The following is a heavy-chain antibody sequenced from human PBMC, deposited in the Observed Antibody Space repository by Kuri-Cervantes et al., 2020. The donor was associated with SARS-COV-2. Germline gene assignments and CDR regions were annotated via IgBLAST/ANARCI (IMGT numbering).Heavy chain of an antibody. J-gene: IGHJ4*02. CDR2: IYYSGST. CDR1: GFTFNTYN. CDR3: ARDRRTAAAEGGYFDY. Sequence: LRLSCTASGFTFNTYNMKWVRQAPGKGLEWIGYIYYSGSTYYNPSLKSRVTISVDTSKNQFSLKLSSVTAAGTAVHYCARDRRTAAAEGGYFDYWGQGTLVTVSS. V-gene: IGHV4-30-4*01. D-gene: IGHD6-13*01.